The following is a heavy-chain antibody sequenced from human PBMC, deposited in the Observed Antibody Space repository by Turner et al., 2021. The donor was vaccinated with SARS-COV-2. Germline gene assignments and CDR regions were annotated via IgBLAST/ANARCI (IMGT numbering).Heavy chain of an antibody. J-gene: IGHJ4*02. CDR1: GGSISSSSYY. Sequence: QLQLQESGPGLGKPSETLSLTCTVSGGSISSSSYYWGWIRQPPGKGLEWIGSIYYSGSTYNNSSLKSRVTMSVDTSKNQFSLKLTSVTAADTAVYYCARHSPELRGDFFDYWGQGTLVTVSS. V-gene: IGHV4-39*01. D-gene: IGHD1-26*01. CDR2: IYYSGST. CDR3: ARHSPELRGDFFDY.